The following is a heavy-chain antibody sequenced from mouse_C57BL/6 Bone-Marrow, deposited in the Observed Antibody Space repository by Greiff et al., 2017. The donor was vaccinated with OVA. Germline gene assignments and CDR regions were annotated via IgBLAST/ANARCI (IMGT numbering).Heavy chain of an antibody. J-gene: IGHJ2*01. CDR3: ARDYYGSSSFDY. V-gene: IGHV5-4*01. CDR2: ISDGGSYT. D-gene: IGHD1-1*01. Sequence: EVKVVESGGGLVKPGGSLKLSCAASGFTFSSYAMSWVRQTPEKRLEWVATISDGGSYTYYPDNVKGRFTISRDNAKNNLYLQMSHLKSEDTAMYYCARDYYGSSSFDYWGQGTTLTVSS. CDR1: GFTFSSYA.